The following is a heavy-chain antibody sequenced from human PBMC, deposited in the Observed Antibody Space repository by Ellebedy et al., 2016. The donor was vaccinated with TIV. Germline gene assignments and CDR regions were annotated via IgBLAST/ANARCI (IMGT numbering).Heavy chain of an antibody. CDR1: GGSFTGYY. V-gene: IGHV4-34*01. D-gene: IGHD6-19*01. CDR2: INQSGRA. Sequence: SETLSLTCAVYGGSFTGYYYSWIRQPPGKGLEWIGEINQSGRATYNPSLKGRVTISADMSKNQFSLSLSSVTAADTAVYYCAEGRSGWYYFDYWGQGTPVTVSS. CDR3: AEGRSGWYYFDY. J-gene: IGHJ4*02.